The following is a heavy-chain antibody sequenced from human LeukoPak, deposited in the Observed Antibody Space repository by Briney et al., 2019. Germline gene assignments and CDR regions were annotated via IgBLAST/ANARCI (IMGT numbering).Heavy chain of an antibody. Sequence: GGSLRLSCAASGFTFSSSAMSWVRQAPGKGLEWVSAISGSGGSTYYADSVKGRFTISRDNSENTLYLQMNSLRVEDTAVYYCAKEGKTRNWNYYQAKPVYWGQGTLVTVSS. V-gene: IGHV3-23*01. CDR1: GFTFSSSA. J-gene: IGHJ4*02. CDR3: AKEGKTRNWNYYQAKPVY. D-gene: IGHD1-7*01. CDR2: ISGSGGST.